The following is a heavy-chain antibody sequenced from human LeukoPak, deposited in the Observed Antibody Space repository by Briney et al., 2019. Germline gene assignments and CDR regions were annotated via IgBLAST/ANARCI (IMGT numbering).Heavy chain of an antibody. V-gene: IGHV1-2*02. CDR3: ARYYDYVWGSLNYAFDI. J-gene: IGHJ3*02. CDR1: GGTFSSYA. CDR2: INPNSGGT. Sequence: ASVKVSCKASGGTFSSYAISWVRQAPGQGLEWMGWINPNSGGTNYAQKFQGRVTMTRDTSISTAYMELSRLRSDDTAVYYCARYYDYVWGSLNYAFDIWGQGTMVTVSS. D-gene: IGHD3-16*01.